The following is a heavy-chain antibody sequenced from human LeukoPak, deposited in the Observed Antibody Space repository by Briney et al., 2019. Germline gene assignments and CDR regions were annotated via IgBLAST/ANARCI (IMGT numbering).Heavy chain of an antibody. V-gene: IGHV3-23*01. CDR2: ISGSGGST. CDR3: AKDIAAQTN. CDR1: GFTFSSYA. Sequence: GGSLRLSFTASGFTFSSYAMSGVRQAPGKGLEWVSAISGSGGSTYYADSVKGRFTISRDNSKNTLYLQMNSLRAEDTAVYYCAKDIAAQTNWGQGTLVTVSS. D-gene: IGHD6-13*01. J-gene: IGHJ4*02.